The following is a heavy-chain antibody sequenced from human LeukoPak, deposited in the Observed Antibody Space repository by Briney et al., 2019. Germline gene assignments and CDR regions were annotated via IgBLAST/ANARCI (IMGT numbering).Heavy chain of an antibody. D-gene: IGHD2/OR15-2a*01. CDR1: GYTFSTYA. V-gene: IGHV7-4-1*02. CDR3: GRGRGPHLNNGKYFFVDY. Sequence: GASVKVSCKTSGYTFSTYAINWVRQAPGQGLEWMGWINTKTGNPTYAPGFTGRSVFSLETSVTTAHLQISSPKAEDTAVYYCGRGRGPHLNNGKYFFVDYWGQGTRVTVSS. J-gene: IGHJ4*02. CDR2: INTKTGNP.